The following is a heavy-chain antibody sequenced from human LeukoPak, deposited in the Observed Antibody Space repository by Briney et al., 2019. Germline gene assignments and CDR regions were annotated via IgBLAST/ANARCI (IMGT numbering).Heavy chain of an antibody. J-gene: IGHJ4*02. CDR3: ARDIGITIFGVVTLYYFDY. D-gene: IGHD3-3*01. Sequence: SETLSLTCTVSGGSISSYYWSWIRQPAGKGLEWIGRIYTSGSTNYNPSLKSRVTMSVDTSKNQVSLKLSSVTAADTAVYYCARDIGITIFGVVTLYYFDYWGQGTLVTVSS. V-gene: IGHV4-4*07. CDR2: IYTSGST. CDR1: GGSISSYY.